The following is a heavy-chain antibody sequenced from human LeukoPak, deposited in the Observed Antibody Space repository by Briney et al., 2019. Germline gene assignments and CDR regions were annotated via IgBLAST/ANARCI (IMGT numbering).Heavy chain of an antibody. CDR1: GGSISSYY. Sequence: ASETLSLTCTVSGGSISSYYWSWIRQPPGKGLEYIGYIYYSGSTNYNPSLKSRVTISVDASNNHLSLRLTSVTAADTALYYCARHSYNYYGLDVWGQGTTITVSS. V-gene: IGHV4-59*08. J-gene: IGHJ6*02. CDR2: IYYSGST. CDR3: ARHSYNYYGLDV.